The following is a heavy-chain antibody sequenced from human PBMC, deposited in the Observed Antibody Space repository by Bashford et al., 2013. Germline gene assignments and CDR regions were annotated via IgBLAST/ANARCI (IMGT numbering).Heavy chain of an antibody. D-gene: IGHD1-14*01. CDR3: VRDQYKTSWYPEFHH. CDR1: GFNFSDYS. J-gene: IGHJ4*02. Sequence: RLSCATSGFNFSDYSMHWVRQASRQGLEWLAVLSYDAHNEFYAESVQGRFTISRDNSKSMLYLQLNSLRVEDTAVFYCVRDQYKTSWYPEFHHWGQGSLVTVSS. CDR2: LSYDAHNE. V-gene: IGHV3-30*04.